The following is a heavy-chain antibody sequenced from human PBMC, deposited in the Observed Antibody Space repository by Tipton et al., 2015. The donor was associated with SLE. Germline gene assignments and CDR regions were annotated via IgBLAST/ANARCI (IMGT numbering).Heavy chain of an antibody. CDR3: ARDTGSGAMDV. Sequence: QLVQSGAEVKKPGSSVKVSCKVSGGTFSTYTLSWVRQAPGQGLEWVGGIVPIFGSANYPQKFQGRVTITTDESTRTAYMELSTLRSEDTAVYYCARDTGSGAMDVWGKGTTVTVSS. J-gene: IGHJ6*03. V-gene: IGHV1-69*05. CDR2: IVPIFGSA. CDR1: GGTFSTYT. D-gene: IGHD3-10*01.